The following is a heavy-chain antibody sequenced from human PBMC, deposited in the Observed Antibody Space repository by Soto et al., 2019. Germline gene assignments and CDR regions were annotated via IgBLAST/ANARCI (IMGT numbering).Heavy chain of an antibody. CDR1: GFTFSTYS. V-gene: IGHV3-30-3*01. CDR3: ARDVWHCGSNSCYFDGMDV. D-gene: IGHD2-2*01. CDR2: VSSDGTRT. Sequence: QVQLVESGGGLVQPGRSLRLSCAGSGFTFSTYSVHWVRQAPGKGLEWVAVVSSDGTRTYYADSVKGRFTISRDNSMDTMFMQMNSLRVEDTAVYYCARDVWHCGSNSCYFDGMDVWGQGTTVTVSS. J-gene: IGHJ6*02.